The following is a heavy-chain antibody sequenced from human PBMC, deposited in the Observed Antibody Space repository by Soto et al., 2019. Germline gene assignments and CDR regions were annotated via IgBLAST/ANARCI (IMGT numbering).Heavy chain of an antibody. CDR3: ARVGTEEYDFWGRGMDV. J-gene: IGHJ6*02. CDR2: ISYDGSTK. CDR1: GFTFSSYN. D-gene: IGHD3-3*01. Sequence: QVQLVESGGDVVQPGRSLRLSCAASGFTFSSYNMHWVRQAPGKGLEWVAVISYDGSTKYYADSVKGRFTISRDNSKNTLYLQMHSLRPEDTAVYYSARVGTEEYDFWGRGMDVWGQGTTVTVSS. V-gene: IGHV3-30-3*01.